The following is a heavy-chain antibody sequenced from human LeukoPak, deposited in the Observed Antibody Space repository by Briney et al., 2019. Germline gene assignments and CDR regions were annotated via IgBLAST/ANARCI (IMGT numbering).Heavy chain of an antibody. CDR1: GFTFSSYS. CDR3: VRRRDYGDHSHFDY. Sequence: GGSLRLSCAASGFTFSSYSMNWVRQAPGKGLEWVSSISSSSSYIYYADSVKGRFTISRDNAKNSLYLQMNSLRAEDSAVYYCVRRRDYGDHSHFDYWGQGTRVTVSS. CDR2: ISSSSSYI. D-gene: IGHD4-23*01. V-gene: IGHV3-21*01. J-gene: IGHJ4*02.